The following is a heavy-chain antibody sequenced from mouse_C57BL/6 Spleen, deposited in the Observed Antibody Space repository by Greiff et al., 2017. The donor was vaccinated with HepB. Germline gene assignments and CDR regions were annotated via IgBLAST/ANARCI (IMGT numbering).Heavy chain of an antibody. J-gene: IGHJ4*01. V-gene: IGHV1-62-2*01. D-gene: IGHD2-3*01. Sequence: QVQLQQSGAELVKPGASVKLSCKASGYTFTEYTIHWVKQRSGQGLEWIGWFYPGSGSIKYNEKFKDKATLTADKSSSTVYMELSRLTSEDSAVYFCARHEDLNDGQGYYYAMDYWGQGTSVTVSS. CDR1: GYTFTEYT. CDR3: ARHEDLNDGQGYYYAMDY. CDR2: FYPGSGSI.